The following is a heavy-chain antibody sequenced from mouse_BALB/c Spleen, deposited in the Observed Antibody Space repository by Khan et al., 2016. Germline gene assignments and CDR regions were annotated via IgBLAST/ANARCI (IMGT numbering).Heavy chain of an antibody. V-gene: IGHV9-2-1*01. Sequence: QIQLVQSGPELKKPGETVKISCKASGYTFTDYSMHWVKQAPGKGLKWMGWINTETGEPTYADDFKGRFAFSLETSASTAYLQINNLKNEDTATYFCASRDDYDGFAYWGQGTLVTVSA. CDR3: ASRDDYDGFAY. D-gene: IGHD2-4*01. J-gene: IGHJ3*01. CDR2: INTETGEP. CDR1: GYTFTDYS.